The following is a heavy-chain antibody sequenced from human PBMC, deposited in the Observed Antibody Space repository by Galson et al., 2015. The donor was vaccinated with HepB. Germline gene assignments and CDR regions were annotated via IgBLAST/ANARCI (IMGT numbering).Heavy chain of an antibody. CDR3: ARAGLYIVATITEASDY. D-gene: IGHD5-12*01. CDR2: ISGYNGNT. J-gene: IGHJ4*02. V-gene: IGHV1-18*04. CDR1: GYTFTNYG. Sequence: SVKVSCKDSGYTFTNYGISWVRQAPGQGLEWMGWISGYNGNTNYAQKLQGRVTMTADTSTRTAYMELKSLKSDDTAVYYCARAGLYIVATITEASDYWGQGTLVTVSS.